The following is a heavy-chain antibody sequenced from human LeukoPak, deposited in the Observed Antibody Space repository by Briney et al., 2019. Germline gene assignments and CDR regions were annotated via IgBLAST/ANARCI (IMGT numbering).Heavy chain of an antibody. CDR3: ARDGDGYCSGGSCYSEP. Sequence: SETLSLTCTVSGGSIASSSHFLGWIRQPPGKGLEWIGNIHYIGSTYYNPSLKSRVTMSVDTPKNQFSLKLRSVTAADMAVYYCARDGDGYCSGGSCYSEPWGQGTLVTVSS. V-gene: IGHV4-39*01. D-gene: IGHD2-15*01. CDR1: GGSIASSSHF. J-gene: IGHJ5*02. CDR2: IHYIGST.